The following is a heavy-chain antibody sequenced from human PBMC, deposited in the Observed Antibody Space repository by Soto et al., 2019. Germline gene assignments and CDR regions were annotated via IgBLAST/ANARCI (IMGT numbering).Heavy chain of an antibody. CDR2: IDAGNGKT. D-gene: IGHD1-7*01. CDR3: ARNYGPTPLDY. Sequence: GASVKLSCKASGYTFTKYAIHWVRQAPGQRLEWMGWIDAGNGKTLYSQRFQGRVTITRDTSASTAYMELSSLRSEDTAVYYCARNYGPTPLDYWGQGTLVTVSS. V-gene: IGHV1-3*01. CDR1: GYTFTKYA. J-gene: IGHJ4*02.